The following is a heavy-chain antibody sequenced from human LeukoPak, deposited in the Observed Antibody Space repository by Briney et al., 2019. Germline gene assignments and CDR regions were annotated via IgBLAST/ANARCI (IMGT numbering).Heavy chain of an antibody. D-gene: IGHD1-26*01. CDR3: ARGGGSYGDY. Sequence: GGSLRLSCAASGFTVSDKYMSWVRQAPGKGLEWVSVIYSSGTTYYADSVKGRFTISRDNSRNTLDLQTNSLRAEDTAVYYCARGGGSYGDYWGQGALVTVSS. CDR2: IYSSGTT. V-gene: IGHV3-53*01. CDR1: GFTVSDKY. J-gene: IGHJ4*02.